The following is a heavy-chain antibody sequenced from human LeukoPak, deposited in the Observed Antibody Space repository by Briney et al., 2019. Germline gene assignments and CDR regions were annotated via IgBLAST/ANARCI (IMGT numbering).Heavy chain of an antibody. CDR1: GYTFTSYA. CDR2: INAGNGNT. J-gene: IGHJ4*02. V-gene: IGHV1-3*01. D-gene: IGHD3-22*01. CDR3: ARDSSGYYYLYYFDY. Sequence: ASVKVSCKASGYTFTSYAKHWVRQAPGQRLEWMGWINAGNGNTKYSQKFQGRVTITRDTSASTAYMELSSLRSEDTAVYYCARDSSGYYYLYYFDYWGQGTLVTVSS.